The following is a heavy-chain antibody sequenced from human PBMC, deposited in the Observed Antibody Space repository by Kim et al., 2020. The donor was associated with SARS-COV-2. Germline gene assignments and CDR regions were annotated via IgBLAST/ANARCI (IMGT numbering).Heavy chain of an antibody. CDR3: ARTGAEWLVDNWFDP. J-gene: IGHJ5*02. CDR1: GYSFTSYW. D-gene: IGHD6-19*01. Sequence: GESLKISCKGSGYSFTSYWIGWVRQMPGKGLEWMGFIYPGDSDTRYSPSFQGQVTISADKSISTAYLQWSSLKASDTAMYYCARTGAEWLVDNWFDPWGQGTLVTVSA. V-gene: IGHV5-51*01. CDR2: IYPGDSDT.